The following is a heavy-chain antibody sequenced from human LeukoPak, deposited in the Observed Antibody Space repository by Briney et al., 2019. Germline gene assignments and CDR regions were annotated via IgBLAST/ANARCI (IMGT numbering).Heavy chain of an antibody. Sequence: GASVKVSCKASGYTFTGYYMHWVRQAPGQGLEWMGWMYPNIGNTGYAQKLQGRVTITRNTSISTAYMELSSLRSEDTAVYYCARGGFVAVDGSAFDIWGQGTMVTVSS. CDR3: ARGGFVAVDGSAFDI. J-gene: IGHJ3*02. V-gene: IGHV1-8*03. CDR2: MYPNIGNT. D-gene: IGHD6-19*01. CDR1: GYTFTGYY.